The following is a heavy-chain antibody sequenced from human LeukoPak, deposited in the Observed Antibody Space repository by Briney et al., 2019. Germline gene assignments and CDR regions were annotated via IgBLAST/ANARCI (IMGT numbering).Heavy chain of an antibody. Sequence: PGGSLRLSCAASGFTFSSYAMSWVRQAPGKGLEWVSAISGSGGSTYYADSVKGRFTISRDNSKNTLYLQMNSLRAEDTAVYYCAKDYDFWIGYSPPLYYYYYMDVWGKGTTVTVSS. J-gene: IGHJ6*03. CDR2: ISGSGGST. D-gene: IGHD3-3*01. V-gene: IGHV3-23*01. CDR3: AKDYDFWIGYSPPLYYYYYMDV. CDR1: GFTFSSYA.